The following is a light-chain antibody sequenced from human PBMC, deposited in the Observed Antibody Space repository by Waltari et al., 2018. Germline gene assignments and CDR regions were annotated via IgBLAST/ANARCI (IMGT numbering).Light chain of an antibody. J-gene: IGKJ2*01. V-gene: IGKV1-39*01. Sequence: DIQITQSPTSLSASVGDRVTITCRASQNIANYLNLYQQKPGTAPQILIYAASYLHGGVLSRFTSSRSGTDFTLTTSSGQPEDLATDYCRQSYSTPRTFGQGTKLDI. CDR3: RQSYSTPRT. CDR1: QNIANY. CDR2: AAS.